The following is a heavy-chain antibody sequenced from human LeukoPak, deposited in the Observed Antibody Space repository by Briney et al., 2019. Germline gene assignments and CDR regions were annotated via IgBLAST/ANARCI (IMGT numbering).Heavy chain of an antibody. Sequence: SETLSLTCTVSGGSISSYYWSWIRQPPGKGLEWIGEINHSGSTNYNPSLKSRVTISVDTSKNQFSLKLSSVTAADAAVYYCAINYYDSSGYFDYWGQGTLVTVSS. V-gene: IGHV4-34*01. CDR3: AINYYDSSGYFDY. CDR1: GGSISSYY. J-gene: IGHJ4*02. CDR2: INHSGST. D-gene: IGHD3-22*01.